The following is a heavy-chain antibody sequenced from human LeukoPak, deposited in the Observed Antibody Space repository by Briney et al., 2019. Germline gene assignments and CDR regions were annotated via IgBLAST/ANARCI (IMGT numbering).Heavy chain of an antibody. CDR1: GGTFISYA. Sequence: SVTVSCTASGGTFISYAISWVRQAPGQGLEWMGGIIPIFGTANYAQKFQGRVTITADESTSTAYMELSSLRSEDTAVYYCAGPPVAAIRVEFYYYYGMDVWGQGTTVTVSS. V-gene: IGHV1-69*13. CDR3: AGPPVAAIRVEFYYYYGMDV. J-gene: IGHJ6*02. CDR2: IIPIFGTA. D-gene: IGHD6-19*01.